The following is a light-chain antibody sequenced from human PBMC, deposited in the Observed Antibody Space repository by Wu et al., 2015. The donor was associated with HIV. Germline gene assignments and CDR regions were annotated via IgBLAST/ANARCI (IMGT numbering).Light chain of an antibody. CDR2: FIS. CDR1: SGVSSW. J-gene: IGKJ3*01. V-gene: IGKV1-12*01. CDR3: QQTNTFPPT. Sequence: DRVTMTXRARSGVSSWLAWFQXNRESPKLLIYFISRLQSGVPSRFSGSGSGTDFNLTISSLQPEDFATYYCQQTNTFPPTFGPGTKVDIK.